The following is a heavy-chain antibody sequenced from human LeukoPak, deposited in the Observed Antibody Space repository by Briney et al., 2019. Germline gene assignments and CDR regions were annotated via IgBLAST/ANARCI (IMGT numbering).Heavy chain of an antibody. CDR1: GFNFSGYW. D-gene: IGHD3-9*01. Sequence: GGSLRLSCVASGFNFSGYWMHWVRQVPGKGLVSVSRINRDGSYISYADSVKGRFTISRENAKNTLYLQMNSLRVEDTAVYYCARGLLYFWGQGTLVTVSS. CDR3: ARGLLYF. V-gene: IGHV3-74*01. J-gene: IGHJ4*02. CDR2: INRDGSYI.